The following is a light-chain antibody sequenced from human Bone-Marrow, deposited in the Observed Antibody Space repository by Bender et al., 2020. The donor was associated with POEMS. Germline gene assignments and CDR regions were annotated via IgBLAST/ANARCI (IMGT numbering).Light chain of an antibody. CDR2: SNN. V-gene: IGLV1-44*01. J-gene: IGLJ2*01. CDR3: CSYAGSNNLV. CDR1: SSNIGTNT. Sequence: QSVLTQPPSASGTPGQRVTISCSGSSSNIGTNTVNWYRQLPGTAPQLLIYSNNERPSGLPDRFSGSKSGTSASLAISGLQADDEADYFCCSYAGSNNLVFGGGTKLTVL.